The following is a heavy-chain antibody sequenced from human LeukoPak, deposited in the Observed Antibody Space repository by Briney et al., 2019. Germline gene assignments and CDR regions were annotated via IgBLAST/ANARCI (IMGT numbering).Heavy chain of an antibody. CDR2: INPNSGST. D-gene: IGHD6-13*01. Sequence: ASVKVSCKVSGYTFTGYYMHWVRQAPGQGLEWMGWINPNSGSTNYAQTFQGRVTMTKVTSISTADMELSRVRSDDTAVYYCARVGAAGILPDYWGQGTLVTVSS. CDR1: GYTFTGYY. V-gene: IGHV1-2*02. CDR3: ARVGAAGILPDY. J-gene: IGHJ4*02.